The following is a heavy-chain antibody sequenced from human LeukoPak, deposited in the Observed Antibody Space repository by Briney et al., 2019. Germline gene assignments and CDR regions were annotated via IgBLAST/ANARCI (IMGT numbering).Heavy chain of an antibody. J-gene: IGHJ4*02. CDR2: ISYDGSNK. V-gene: IGHV3-30-3*01. Sequence: GRSLRLSCAASGFTFSSYAMHWVRQAPGKGLEWVAVISYDGSNKYYADSVKGRFTISRDNSKNTLYLQMNSLRAEDTAVYYCARDSGSYYRRYYFDYWGRGTLVTVSS. CDR1: GFTFSSYA. D-gene: IGHD1-26*01. CDR3: ARDSGSYYRRYYFDY.